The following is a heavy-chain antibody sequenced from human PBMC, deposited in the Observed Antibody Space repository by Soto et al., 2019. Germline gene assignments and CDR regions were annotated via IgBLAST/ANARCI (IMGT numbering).Heavy chain of an antibody. Sequence: EVQLLESGGGLVQPGGSLRLSCAASGFTFSRYALSWVRQAPGRGLEWVSAISDTGDTTYYADSEKGRFTISRDNPGDTLYLQMNSLRAEDTAVYYCANRRQWEPDTLLAYWGQGTRVTVSS. V-gene: IGHV3-23*01. CDR3: ANRRQWEPDTLLAY. J-gene: IGHJ4*02. CDR2: ISDTGDTT. D-gene: IGHD1-26*01. CDR1: GFTFSRYA.